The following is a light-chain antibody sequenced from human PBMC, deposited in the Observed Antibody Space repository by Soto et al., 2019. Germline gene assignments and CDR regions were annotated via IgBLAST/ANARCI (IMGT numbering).Light chain of an antibody. V-gene: IGKV1-27*01. J-gene: IGKJ2*01. CDR3: QKYNSAPYT. CDR2: VAP. CDR1: QGISNY. Sequence: DIQMTQSPSSLSASVGDRVTITCRASQGISNYLAWYQQKPGKVPKLLIYVAPTLQLGVPFRFSGGGSGTDFTLTINILQPEDVATYYCQKYNSAPYTFGQGNRLEIK.